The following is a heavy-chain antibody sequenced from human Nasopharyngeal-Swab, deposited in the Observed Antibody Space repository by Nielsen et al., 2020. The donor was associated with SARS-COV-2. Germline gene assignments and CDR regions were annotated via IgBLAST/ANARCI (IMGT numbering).Heavy chain of an antibody. V-gene: IGHV3-74*01. CDR1: GFTFSSYW. CDR3: AKTPNIVVVPAGWYYGMDV. J-gene: IGHJ6*02. D-gene: IGHD2-2*01. CDR2: INSDGSST. Sequence: GESLKISCAASGFTFSSYWMHWVRQAPGKGLVWVSRINSDGSSTSYADSVKGRFTISRDNAKNTLYLQMNSLRAEDTAVYYCAKTPNIVVVPAGWYYGMDVWGQGTTVTVSS.